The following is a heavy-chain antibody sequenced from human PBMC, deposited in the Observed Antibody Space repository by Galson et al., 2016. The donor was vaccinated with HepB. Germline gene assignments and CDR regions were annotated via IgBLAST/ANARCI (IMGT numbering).Heavy chain of an antibody. Sequence: SLRLSCAASGFAFSGSATHWVRQAPGKGLEWVAAISYHGSDKYYADSVKGRVTISRDNSNNTLYLQMTSLSPEDTAVYYCARDKSFYYYGMDVWGQGTMFTVSS. J-gene: IGHJ6*02. CDR3: ARDKSFYYYGMDV. CDR2: ISYHGSDK. CDR1: GFAFSGSA. V-gene: IGHV3-30-3*01.